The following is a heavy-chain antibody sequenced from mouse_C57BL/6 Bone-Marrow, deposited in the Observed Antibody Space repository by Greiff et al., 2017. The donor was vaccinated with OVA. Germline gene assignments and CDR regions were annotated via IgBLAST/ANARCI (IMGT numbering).Heavy chain of an antibody. CDR1: GYTFTDHT. V-gene: IGHV1-78*01. CDR2: IYPRDGSP. CDR3: ARRYYSNAMDY. D-gene: IGHD2-5*01. J-gene: IGHJ4*01. Sequence: QVTLNESDAELVKPGASVKISCKVSGYTFTDHTIHWMKQRPEQGLEWIGYIYPRDGSPKSNEKFKGKATLTADKSSSTAYMQLNSLTSEDSAVYFCARRYYSNAMDYWGQGTSVTVSS.